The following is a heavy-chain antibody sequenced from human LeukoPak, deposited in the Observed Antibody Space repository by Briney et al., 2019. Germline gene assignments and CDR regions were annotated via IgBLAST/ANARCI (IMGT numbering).Heavy chain of an antibody. CDR2: TRYDGNTQ. J-gene: IGHJ4*02. CDR1: GFTFDNYG. V-gene: IGHV3-30*02. D-gene: IGHD2-2*01. CDR3: VKGHSSNWADLHY. Sequence: GGSLRLSCAASGFTFDNYGMYWVRQAPHKGLQWVAFTRYDGNTQYYADSVKGRFTISRDNSRNTVYLQMNSLRPEDSAVYYCVKGHSSNWADLHYWGQGTPVIVSS.